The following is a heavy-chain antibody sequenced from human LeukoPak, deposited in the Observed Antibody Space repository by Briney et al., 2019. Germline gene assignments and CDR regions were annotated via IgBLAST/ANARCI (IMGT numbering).Heavy chain of an antibody. J-gene: IGHJ4*02. D-gene: IGHD4-17*01. V-gene: IGHV3-49*04. CDR1: GFTLGDYA. CDR3: TRIMTTVTHSFDY. CDR2: IRSKAYGGTT. Sequence: GGSLRLSCTAPGFTLGDYAMSWVRQAPGKGLERGGYIRSKAYGGTTEYAASVKGRFTISRDDSKSIAYLQMNSLKTEDTAVYYCTRIMTTVTHSFDYWGQGTLVTVSS.